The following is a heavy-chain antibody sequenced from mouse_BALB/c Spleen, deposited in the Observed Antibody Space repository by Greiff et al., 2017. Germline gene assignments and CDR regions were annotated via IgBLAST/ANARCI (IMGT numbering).Heavy chain of an antibody. J-gene: IGHJ3*01. CDR3: ARDLGTTGTRFAY. V-gene: IGHV5-6-3*01. CDR1: GFTFSSYG. CDR2: INSNGGST. D-gene: IGHD4-1*01. Sequence: EVKLVESGGGLVQPGGSLKLSCAASGFTFSSYGMSWVRQTPDKRLELVATINSNGGSTYYPDSVKGRFTISRDNAKNTLYLQMSSLKSEVTAMYYCARDLGTTGTRFAYWGQGTLVTVSA.